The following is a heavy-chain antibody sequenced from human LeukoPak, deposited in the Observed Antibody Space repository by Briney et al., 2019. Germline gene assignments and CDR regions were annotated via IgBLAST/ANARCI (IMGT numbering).Heavy chain of an antibody. CDR1: GDSISDYN. Sequence: SETLSLTCTVSGDSISDYNWSWIRQPPGKRLEWIGYVHYTGNTNYNPSLKSRVTISLDTSKNQFYLKINSVTAADTAVYFCARDTPGGPSDYWGQGTLVTVSS. J-gene: IGHJ4*02. CDR3: ARDTPGGPSDY. V-gene: IGHV4-59*12. D-gene: IGHD2-15*01. CDR2: VHYTGNT.